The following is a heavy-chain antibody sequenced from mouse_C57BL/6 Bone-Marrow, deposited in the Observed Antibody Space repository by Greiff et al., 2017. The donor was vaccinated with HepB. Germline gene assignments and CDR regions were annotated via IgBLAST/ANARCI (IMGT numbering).Heavy chain of an antibody. CDR3: VRRASLLSWFAY. J-gene: IGHJ3*01. CDR2: IDPSDSYI. D-gene: IGHD3-1*01. Sequence: QVQLQQPGAEFVKPGASVKLSCKASGYTFTSYWMQWVKQRPGQGLEWIGEIDPSDSYINYNQKFKGKATLTVDTSSSPAYMQLSSLKSEDSAVYYCVRRASLLSWFAYWGQGTLVTVSA. V-gene: IGHV1-50*01. CDR1: GYTFTSYW.